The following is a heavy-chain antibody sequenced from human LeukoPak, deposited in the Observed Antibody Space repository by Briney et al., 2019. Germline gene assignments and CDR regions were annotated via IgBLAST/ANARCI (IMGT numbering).Heavy chain of an antibody. CDR2: ISSSSSYI. CDR1: GFTFSSYS. J-gene: IGHJ4*02. CDR3: ARERAVAAFDY. Sequence: GGSLRLSCTASGFTFSSYSMNWVRQAPGKGLEWVSSISSSSSYIYYADSVKGRFTISRDNAKNSLYLQMNSLRAEDTAVYYCARERAVAAFDYWGQGTLVTVSS. D-gene: IGHD6-19*01. V-gene: IGHV3-21*01.